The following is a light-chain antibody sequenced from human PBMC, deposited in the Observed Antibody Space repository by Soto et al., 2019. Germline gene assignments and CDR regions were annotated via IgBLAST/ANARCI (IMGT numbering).Light chain of an antibody. J-gene: IGKJ5*01. CDR3: QQRSNWPPIT. CDR1: QSVSSY. CDR2: DAS. V-gene: IGKV3-11*01. Sequence: EIVLTQSPATLSLSPGERATISCRASQSVSSYLAWYQQKPGQAPRLLIYDASNRATGIPARFSGSGSGTDFTLTISSLVHEDFAVYYCQQRSNWPPITFGQGTRLEIK.